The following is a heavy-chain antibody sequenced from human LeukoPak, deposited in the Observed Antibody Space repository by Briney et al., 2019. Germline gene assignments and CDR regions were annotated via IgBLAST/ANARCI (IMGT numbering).Heavy chain of an antibody. CDR1: GFTFSSYE. J-gene: IGHJ4*02. V-gene: IGHV3-48*03. CDR2: ISSSGGTI. Sequence: PGGSLRLSCAAYGFTFSSYEMNWVRQTPGKVLEWLSYISSSGGTIYYADSVKGRFTISRDNAKSSLYLQMNGLRAEDTAVYYCARDSRQQLFDYWGQGTLVSVSS. D-gene: IGHD4-11*01. CDR3: ARDSRQQLFDY.